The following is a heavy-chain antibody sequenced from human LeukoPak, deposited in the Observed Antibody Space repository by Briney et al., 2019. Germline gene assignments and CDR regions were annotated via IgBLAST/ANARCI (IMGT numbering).Heavy chain of an antibody. D-gene: IGHD2-8*02. V-gene: IGHV3-74*01. CDR3: ARDLLSCTGGYCAMVY. CDR2: INNDGRST. CDR1: GFTFNNHW. J-gene: IGHJ4*02. Sequence: PGGSLRLSCAASGFTFNNHWMHWVRQAPGKGLVWVSRINNDGRSTAYADSVKGRFTISRDNAKNTLYLQPNSLRAEDTGVYYCARDLLSCTGGYCAMVYWGQGTLVTVSS.